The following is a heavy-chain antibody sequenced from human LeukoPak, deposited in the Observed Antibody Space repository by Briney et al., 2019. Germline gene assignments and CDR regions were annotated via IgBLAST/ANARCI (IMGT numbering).Heavy chain of an antibody. V-gene: IGHV3-30*03. Sequence: GGSLRLSCAASGVTFGSYGMHRVRQAPGKGLEWVAVISYDGSNKYYADSVKGRFTISRDNSKNTLYLQMNSLRAEDTAVYYCALRDGYNLYYFDYWGQGTLVTVSS. J-gene: IGHJ4*02. CDR3: ALRDGYNLYYFDY. CDR1: GVTFGSYG. D-gene: IGHD5-12*01. CDR2: ISYDGSNK.